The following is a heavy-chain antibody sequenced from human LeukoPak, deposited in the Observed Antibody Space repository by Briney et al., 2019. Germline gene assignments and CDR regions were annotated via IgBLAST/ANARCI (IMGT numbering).Heavy chain of an antibody. CDR1: GFTFSGSA. CDR2: IKSKANNYAT. D-gene: IGHD4-17*01. J-gene: IGHJ4*02. Sequence: GGSLRLSCAASGFTFSGSAMHWVRQASGKGREWVGRIKSKANNYATAYAASVKGRFTISRDDSENTAFLQMNSLKTEDTAVYYCTRRGDGDYGDYWGQGTLVTVSS. V-gene: IGHV3-73*01. CDR3: TRRGDGDYGDY.